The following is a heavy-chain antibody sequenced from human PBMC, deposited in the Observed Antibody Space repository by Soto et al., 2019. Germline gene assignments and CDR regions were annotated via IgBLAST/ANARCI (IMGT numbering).Heavy chain of an antibody. CDR2: IYHSGST. D-gene: IGHD3-9*01. CDR3: ARGTSFYWLFPYRYFVL. Sequence: QLQLQESGSGLVKPSQTLSLTCAVSGGSISSVGYSWSWIRQPQGKGLEWIGYIYHSGSTYYNPSLKSRVTRSVDRSKNQFSLKLSSVTAADTAVYYWARGTSFYWLFPYRYFVLCGRGTLDTVSS. CDR1: GGSISSVGYS. V-gene: IGHV4-30-2*01. J-gene: IGHJ2*01.